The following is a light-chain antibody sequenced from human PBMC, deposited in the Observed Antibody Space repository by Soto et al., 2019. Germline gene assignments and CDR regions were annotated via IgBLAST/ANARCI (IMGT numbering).Light chain of an antibody. J-gene: IGKJ1*01. CDR2: GAS. CDR3: QQYGNSPQT. CDR1: QSVSSSY. V-gene: IGKV3-20*01. Sequence: PGERVTLSCRASQSVSSSYLTWYQQKPGQAPRLLIYGASTRATGIPDRFSGSGSGTDFTLTISRLEPEDFAVYYCQQYGNSPQTFGQGTKVDIK.